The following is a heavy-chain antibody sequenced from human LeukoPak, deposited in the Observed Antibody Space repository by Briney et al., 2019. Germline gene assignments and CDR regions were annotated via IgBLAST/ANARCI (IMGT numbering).Heavy chain of an antibody. CDR3: AKFRYYYDSNFDY. J-gene: IGHJ4*02. Sequence: PGGSLRLSCAASEFTFSSYGMSWVRQAPGKGLEWVSAISGSGGSTYYADSVKGRFTISRDNSKNTLYLQMNSLRAEDTAVYYCAKFRYYYDSNFDYWGQGTLVTVSS. CDR2: ISGSGGST. D-gene: IGHD3-22*01. V-gene: IGHV3-23*01. CDR1: EFTFSSYG.